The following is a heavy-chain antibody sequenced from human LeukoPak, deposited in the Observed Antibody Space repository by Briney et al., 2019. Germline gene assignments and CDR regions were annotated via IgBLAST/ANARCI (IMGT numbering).Heavy chain of an antibody. CDR1: GYTFTSHV. D-gene: IGHD5-12*01. CDR2: ISSYNGNT. J-gene: IGHJ4*02. V-gene: IGHV1-18*01. Sequence: ASVKVSCKASGYTFTSHVINWVRQAPGQGLEWMGWISSYNGNTYYAQNFQGRVTLTTDTSTSTAYMELRGLTSDDTAVYFCARWSGSGDDSNYFDYWGQGTLVTVSS. CDR3: ARWSGSGDDSNYFDY.